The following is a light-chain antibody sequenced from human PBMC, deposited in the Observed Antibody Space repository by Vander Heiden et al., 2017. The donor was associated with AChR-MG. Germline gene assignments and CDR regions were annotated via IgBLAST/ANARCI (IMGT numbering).Light chain of an antibody. CDR1: QSVTSDY. CDR3: QQYGSSPWT. Sequence: IVLTQSPGTLSLSSGERATLSCRASQSVTSDYLAWYQQKPGQAPSLLIDGASSRATGIPDRFSGSGSGTDFTLTISRLEPEDFAVYFCQQYGSSPWTFGQGTKVEIK. V-gene: IGKV3-20*01. CDR2: GAS. J-gene: IGKJ1*01.